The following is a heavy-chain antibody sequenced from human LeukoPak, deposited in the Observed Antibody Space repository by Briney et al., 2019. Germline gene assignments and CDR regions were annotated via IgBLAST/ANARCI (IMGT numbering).Heavy chain of an antibody. J-gene: IGHJ4*02. CDR1: GGSISSYY. CDR3: ARRKAAAYDY. V-gene: IGHV4-59*08. D-gene: IGHD6-25*01. CDR2: IYYSGST. Sequence: PSGTLSLTCTVSGGSISSYYWSWIRQPPGKGLEWIGYIYYSGSTNYNPSLKSRVTISVDTSKNQFSLKLSSVTAADTAVYYCARRKAAAYDYWGQGTLVTVSS.